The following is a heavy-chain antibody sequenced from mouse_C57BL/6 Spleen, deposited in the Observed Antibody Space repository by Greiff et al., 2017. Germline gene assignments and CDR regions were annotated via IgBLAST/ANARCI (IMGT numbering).Heavy chain of an antibody. CDR1: GFNITDYY. V-gene: IGHV14-1*01. Sequence: VQLQQSGAELVRPGASVKLSCTASGFNITDYYMHWVKQRPEQGLEWIGRIDPEDGDTEYAAKFKGKATMTADTSSNTAYLQLSSLTSEDTAVYYCTTSGITTGGVPDDWGQGTTLTVSS. CDR2: IDPEDGDT. D-gene: IGHD1-1*01. J-gene: IGHJ2*01. CDR3: TTSGITTGGVPDD.